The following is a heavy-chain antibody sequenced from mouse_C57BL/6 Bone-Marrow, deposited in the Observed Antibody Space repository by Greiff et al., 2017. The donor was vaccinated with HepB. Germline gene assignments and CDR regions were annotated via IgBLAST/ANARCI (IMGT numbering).Heavy chain of an antibody. CDR2: ISSGSSTI. V-gene: IGHV5-17*01. D-gene: IGHD1-1*01. Sequence: EVKLMESGGGLVKPGGSLKLSCAASGFTFSDYGMHWVRQAPEKRLEWVAYISSGSSTIYYADTVKGRFTISRDNAKNTLFLQMTSLRSEDTAMYYCARPYDYGSKDYFDCWGQGTTLTVSS. CDR1: GFTFSDYG. J-gene: IGHJ2*01. CDR3: ARPYDYGSKDYFDC.